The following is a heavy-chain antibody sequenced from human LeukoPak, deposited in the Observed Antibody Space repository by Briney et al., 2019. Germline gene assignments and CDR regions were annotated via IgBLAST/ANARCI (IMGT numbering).Heavy chain of an antibody. CDR2: IYYSGST. J-gene: IGHJ5*02. D-gene: IGHD3-10*01. CDR3: AREVIWLGERLFKFDP. Sequence: SETLSLTCTVSGGSISSHYWSWIRQPPGKGLEWIGYIYYSGSTNYNPSLKSRVTISVDTSKNQFSLKLSSVTAADTAVYYCAREVIWLGERLFKFDPWGQGTLVTVSS. CDR1: GGSISSHY. V-gene: IGHV4-59*11.